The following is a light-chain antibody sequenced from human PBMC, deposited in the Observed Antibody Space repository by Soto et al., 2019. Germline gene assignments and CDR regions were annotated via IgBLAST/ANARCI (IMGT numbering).Light chain of an antibody. J-gene: IGLJ1*01. CDR3: NSYSNNNTLYV. CDR1: SSDIGRYNS. V-gene: IGLV2-14*01. Sequence: QSVLTQPASVSGSPGQSITISCTGTSSDIGRYNSVSWYQQHPGKAPKLIIFEVSNRPSGVSFRFFGSKSANTASLTISGLEAEDEADYYCNSYSNNNTLYVFGTGTQLTVL. CDR2: EVS.